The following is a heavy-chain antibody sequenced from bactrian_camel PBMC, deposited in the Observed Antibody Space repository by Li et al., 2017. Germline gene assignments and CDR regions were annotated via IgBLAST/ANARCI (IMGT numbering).Heavy chain of an antibody. CDR1: GFTFSSVW. CDR2: IASDGSIT. V-gene: IGHV3S6*01. D-gene: IGHD5*01. J-gene: IGHJ7*01. Sequence: VQLVESGGRSVQPGGSLRLSCAAPGFTFSSVWMNWVRQAPGKGLERVANIASDGSITHYANSVKDRFTISTDNAKNTVYLRMNSLKSEDTALYYCTTSVAHTGYAMGSWGKGTQVTVS.